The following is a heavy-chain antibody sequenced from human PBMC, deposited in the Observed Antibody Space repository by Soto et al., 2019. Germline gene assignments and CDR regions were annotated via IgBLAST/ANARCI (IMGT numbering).Heavy chain of an antibody. D-gene: IGHD2-15*01. CDR1: GFTVSTNY. CDR3: ARRLGYCSSGRRYNVAFDI. J-gene: IGHJ3*02. CDR2: TYSGGST. Sequence: GGSLRLSCAASGFTVSTNYISWVRQAPGKGLEWVSVTYSGGSTYYADSVKGRFTISRDNSKNTLYLQMNSLRAEDTAVYYCARRLGYCSSGRRYNVAFDIWGQGTMVTVSS. V-gene: IGHV3-66*01.